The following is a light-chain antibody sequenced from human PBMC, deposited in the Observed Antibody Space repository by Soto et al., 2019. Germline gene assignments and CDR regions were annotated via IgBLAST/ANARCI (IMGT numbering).Light chain of an antibody. Sequence: EIVLTQSPATLSLSPGERATLSCRASQSVSSYLAWYQQKPGQVPRLLIYDASSRATGIPARFSGSGSGTDFPLTISSLEPEDFAVYYCQQRSNWPLTFGGGTKVEIK. CDR2: DAS. CDR1: QSVSSY. J-gene: IGKJ4*01. V-gene: IGKV3-11*01. CDR3: QQRSNWPLT.